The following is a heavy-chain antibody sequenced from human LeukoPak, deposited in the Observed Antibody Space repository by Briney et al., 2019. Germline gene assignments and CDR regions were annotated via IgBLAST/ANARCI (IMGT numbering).Heavy chain of an antibody. D-gene: IGHD3-10*01. Sequence: SETLSLTCAVYGGSFSGYYWSWIRQPPGKGLERIGEINHSGSTNYNPSLKSRVTISVDTSKNQFSLKLSSVTAADTAVYYCARSRITMVRGVNVWFDPWGQGTLVTVSS. V-gene: IGHV4-34*01. CDR2: INHSGST. J-gene: IGHJ5*02. CDR3: ARSRITMVRGVNVWFDP. CDR1: GGSFSGYY.